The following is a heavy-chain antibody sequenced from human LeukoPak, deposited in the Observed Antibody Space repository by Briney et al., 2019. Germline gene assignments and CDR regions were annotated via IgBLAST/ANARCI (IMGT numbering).Heavy chain of an antibody. J-gene: IGHJ4*02. D-gene: IGHD6-6*01. CDR1: GGSISSGSYY. V-gene: IGHV4-61*02. CDR2: IYTSGST. Sequence: PSETLSLTCTVSGGSISSGSYYWSWIRQPAGKGLEWIGRIYTSGSTNYNPSLKSRVTISVDTSKNQFSLKLSSVTAADTAVYYCARASIAARHYFDYWGQGTLVTVAS. CDR3: ARASIAARHYFDY.